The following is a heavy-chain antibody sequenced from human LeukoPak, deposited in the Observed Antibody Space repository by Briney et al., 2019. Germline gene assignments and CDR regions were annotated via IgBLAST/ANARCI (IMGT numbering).Heavy chain of an antibody. CDR2: INSDGSST. Sequence: GSLSLSCAASGFPFSSYWMHWVRPAPGKGLVWVSHINSDGSSTNYADSVKGRFTISRDNAKNTLYLQMNSLRAEDTAVYYCARTGIAARPTVWFDPWGQGTLVTVSS. CDR1: GFPFSSYW. V-gene: IGHV3-74*01. CDR3: ARTGIAARPTVWFDP. D-gene: IGHD6-6*01. J-gene: IGHJ5*02.